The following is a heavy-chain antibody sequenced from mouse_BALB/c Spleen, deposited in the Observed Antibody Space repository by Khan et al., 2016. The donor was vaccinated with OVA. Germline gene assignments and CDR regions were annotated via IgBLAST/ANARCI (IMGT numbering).Heavy chain of an antibody. V-gene: IGHV5-15*02. J-gene: IGHJ3*01. CDR1: GFTFIDYG. CDR2: ISSVAYSI. CDR3: AWGRVAY. Sequence: EVELVESGGGLVQPGGSRKLSCAASGFTFIDYGMAWVRQTPGKGPEWIAFISSVAYSIYYADTVTGRFTISRENAKNTLYLEMSSLRSDDTGMYYCAWGRVAYWGRGTLVTVSA.